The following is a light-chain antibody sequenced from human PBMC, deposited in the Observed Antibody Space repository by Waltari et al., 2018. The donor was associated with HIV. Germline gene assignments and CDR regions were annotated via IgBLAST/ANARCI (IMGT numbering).Light chain of an antibody. CDR1: SSDVGTYNL. V-gene: IGLV2-23*02. CDR2: EVS. CDR3: SSYGGSSTFVV. J-gene: IGLJ2*01. Sequence: QSALTQPASVSGSRGQSITISCTGTSSDVGTYNLVSWYQHHPGKAPKLIIFEVSKRPSGVSNRFSGSKSGNTASLTSSGLQAEDEADYYCSSYGGSSTFVVFGGGTKVTVL.